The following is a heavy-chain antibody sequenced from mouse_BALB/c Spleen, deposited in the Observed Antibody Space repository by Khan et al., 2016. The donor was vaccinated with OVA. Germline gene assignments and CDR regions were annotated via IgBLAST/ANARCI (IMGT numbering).Heavy chain of an antibody. J-gene: IGHJ3*01. D-gene: IGHD1-2*01. CDR1: GYTFTDYN. CDR2: IYPNNGGT. CDR3: VRSGYGSFAF. Sequence: EVQLQESGPELVKPGASVRISCKASGYTFTDYNLDWVKQSHEKSLEWIGYIYPNNGGTGYNQKFKTTAKLTVDKSSSTAYMELRSLTSEDSAVYYCVRSGYGSFAFWGQGSLVTVSA. V-gene: IGHV1S29*02.